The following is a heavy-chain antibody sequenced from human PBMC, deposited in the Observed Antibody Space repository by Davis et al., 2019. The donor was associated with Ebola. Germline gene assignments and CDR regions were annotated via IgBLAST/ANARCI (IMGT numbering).Heavy chain of an antibody. D-gene: IGHD1-7*01. J-gene: IGHJ5*02. CDR1: GGSISSGDYY. Sequence: PSETLSLTCTVSGGSISSGDYYWSWIRQPPGKGLEWIGYIYYSGSTYYNPSLKSRVTISVDTSKNQFSLKLSSVTAADTAVYYCARHEYNWNFLSDPWGQGTLVTVSS. CDR3: ARHEYNWNFLSDP. V-gene: IGHV4-30-4*01. CDR2: IYYSGST.